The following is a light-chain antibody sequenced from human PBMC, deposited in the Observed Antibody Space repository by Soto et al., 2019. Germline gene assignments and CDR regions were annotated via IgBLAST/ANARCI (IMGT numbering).Light chain of an antibody. CDR1: QSIKSN. CDR2: GAS. CDR3: QQYTNLPLT. V-gene: IGKV3-15*01. Sequence: EIVMTQSPATLSVSPGGRATLSCRASQSIKSNLAWYQQKPGQAPRLLIYGASTRATGFPARFSGSGSGTEFILTISSLQSEDFAVYYCQQYTNLPLTFGGGTKVEIK. J-gene: IGKJ4*01.